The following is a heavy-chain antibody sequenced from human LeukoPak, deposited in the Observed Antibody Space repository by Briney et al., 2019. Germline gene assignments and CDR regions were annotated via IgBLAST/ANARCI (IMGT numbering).Heavy chain of an antibody. D-gene: IGHD2-15*01. J-gene: IGHJ2*01. Sequence: PGGSLRLSCAASEFTVTNAWMSWVRQAPGKGLEWVGRLKSKSDGATTDYAATVKGRFTITRDVSKNTLYLQMNSLKTEDTAVYYCTAEKSLGRGIVVVVAAKAEASYWYFDLWGRGTLVTVSS. CDR3: TAEKSLGRGIVVVVAAKAEASYWYFDL. V-gene: IGHV3-15*01. CDR1: EFTVTNAW. CDR2: LKSKSDGATT.